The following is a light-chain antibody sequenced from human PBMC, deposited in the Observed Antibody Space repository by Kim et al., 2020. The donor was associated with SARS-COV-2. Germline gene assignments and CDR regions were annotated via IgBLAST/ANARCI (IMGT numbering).Light chain of an antibody. CDR1: SSDFGGFNY. CDR3: SSYTSSISWV. J-gene: IGLJ3*02. Sequence: GQWITMSCTGTSSDFGGFNYVSWYQQHPGKAPKLMIYDVSTRPSGVSDRFSGSKSGNTASLTISGLQAEDEAVYYCSSYTSSISWVFGGGTQLTVL. CDR2: DVS. V-gene: IGLV2-14*03.